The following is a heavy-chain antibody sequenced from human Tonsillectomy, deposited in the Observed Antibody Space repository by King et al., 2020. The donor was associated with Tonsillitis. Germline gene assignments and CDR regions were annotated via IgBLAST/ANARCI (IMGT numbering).Heavy chain of an antibody. CDR2: IYHSGST. CDR3: ARVRGITGTKFDY. Sequence: VQLQESGPGLVKPSGTLSLSCAVSGGSISSNNWWSWVRQPPGKGLEWIGDIYHSGSTNYNPSLKSRVTISVDKSNNQFSLKLSSVTAADTAVYYCARVRGITGTKFDYWGQGTLVTVSS. V-gene: IGHV4-4*02. D-gene: IGHD1-14*01. J-gene: IGHJ4*02. CDR1: GGSISSNNW.